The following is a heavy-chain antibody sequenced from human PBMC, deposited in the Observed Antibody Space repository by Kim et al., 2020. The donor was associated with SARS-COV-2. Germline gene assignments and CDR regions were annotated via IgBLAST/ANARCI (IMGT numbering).Heavy chain of an antibody. D-gene: IGHD2-2*01. V-gene: IGHV3-7*03. CDR2: K. J-gene: IGHJ4*02. CDR3: ARDTTAMTLDY. Sequence: KYYVDSVKGRFTISRDNAKNSLYLQMNSLRAEDTAVYYCARDTTAMTLDYWGQGTLVTVSS.